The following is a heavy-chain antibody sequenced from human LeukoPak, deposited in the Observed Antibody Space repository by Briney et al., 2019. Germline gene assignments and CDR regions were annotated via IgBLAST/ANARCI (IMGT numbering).Heavy chain of an antibody. CDR1: GGSISGYY. J-gene: IGHJ2*01. D-gene: IGHD3-10*01. CDR2: IYYGGGT. CDR3: ARVPSSFGSSTWYFDL. Sequence: SETLSLTCTVSGGSISGYYWSWIRQPPGKGLEWIGSIYYGGGTNYNPSLKSRVTISVDTKNQFSLRLTSVTAADTAVYYCARVPSSFGSSTWYFDLWGRGTLLTVSS. V-gene: IGHV4-59*01.